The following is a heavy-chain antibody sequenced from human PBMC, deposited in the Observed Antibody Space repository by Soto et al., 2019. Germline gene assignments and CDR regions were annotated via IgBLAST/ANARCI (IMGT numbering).Heavy chain of an antibody. Sequence: QVQLVQSGAEVKKPGASVKVSCKASGYTFTSYGISWVRQAPGQGLEWMGWISAYNGNTNYAQKLQGRVTMTTDTSPSTADMELRSLRSDDTAVYYCARGSVDYYGSERLYYYYGMDVCGQGTTVTDSS. J-gene: IGHJ6*02. V-gene: IGHV1-18*01. CDR2: ISAYNGNT. CDR3: ARGSVDYYGSERLYYYYGMDV. D-gene: IGHD3-10*01. CDR1: GYTFTSYG.